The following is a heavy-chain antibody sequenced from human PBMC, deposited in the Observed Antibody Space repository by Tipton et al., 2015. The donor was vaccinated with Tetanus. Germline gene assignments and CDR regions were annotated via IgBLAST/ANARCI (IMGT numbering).Heavy chain of an antibody. J-gene: IGHJ4*02. CDR2: MYSGGDT. CDR1: GFIVSSHY. Sequence: SLRLSCVASGFIVSSHYMNWVRQAPGKGLEWVSVMYSGGDTYYVDSVKGRFSISRDNSRSMVYLQMDSLRDEDTGVFYCAGDTYYQSHHYNYFAFWGQGVRVTVSS. D-gene: IGHD5-24*01. CDR3: AGDTYYQSHHYNYFAF. V-gene: IGHV3-53*01.